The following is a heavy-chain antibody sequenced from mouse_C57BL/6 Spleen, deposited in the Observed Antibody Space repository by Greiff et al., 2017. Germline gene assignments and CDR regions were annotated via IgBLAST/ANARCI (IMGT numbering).Heavy chain of an antibody. Sequence: EVKLMESGGGLVQPGGSLSLSCAASGFTFTDYYMSWVRQPPGKALEWLGFISNKANGYTTEYSASVKGRFTISRDNSQSILYLQMNARGAEDSATCCCARYIPPDYWGQGTTLTVSS. CDR3: ARYIPPDY. CDR1: GFTFTDYY. J-gene: IGHJ2*01. V-gene: IGHV7-3*01. CDR2: ISNKANGYTT.